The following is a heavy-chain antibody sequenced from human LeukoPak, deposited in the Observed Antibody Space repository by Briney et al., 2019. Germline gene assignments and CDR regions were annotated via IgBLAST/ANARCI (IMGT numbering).Heavy chain of an antibody. Sequence: ASVKVSCKASGYTFTGYYIYWVRKAHGPGLEWMGRINPNSSGTNYAKKFHGRVTMTRDTSISTAYMELSRLRFDETAVYYCASVNTMVRGVRVAWALGNFDYWGQGTLVTVSS. CDR3: ASVNTMVRGVRVAWALGNFDY. CDR1: GYTFTGYY. V-gene: IGHV1-2*02. D-gene: IGHD3-10*01. J-gene: IGHJ4*02. CDR2: INPNSSGT.